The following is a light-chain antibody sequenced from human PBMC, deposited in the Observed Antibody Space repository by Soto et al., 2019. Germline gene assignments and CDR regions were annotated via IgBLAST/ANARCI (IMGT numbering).Light chain of an antibody. CDR3: LQHNRYPWT. CDR2: KAS. J-gene: IGKJ1*01. CDR1: QTISSW. Sequence: DIQMTQSPSTLSGSVGDRVTITCRASQTISSWLAWYQQKPGKAPKLLIYKASTLKSGVPSRFSGSGSGTEFTLTISSLQPDDFATYYCLQHNRYPWTFGQGTKVDIK. V-gene: IGKV1-5*03.